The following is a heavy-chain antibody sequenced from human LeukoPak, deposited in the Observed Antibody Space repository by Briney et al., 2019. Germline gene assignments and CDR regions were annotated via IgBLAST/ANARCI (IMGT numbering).Heavy chain of an antibody. Sequence: PGGSLRLSCAASGFTFSSYSMNWVRQAPGKGLEWVSSISSSSSYIYYADSVKGRFTISRDNSKNTLYLQMNSLRAEDTAVYYCAKVAAAPVALPYYYYGMDVWGQGTTVTVSS. J-gene: IGHJ6*02. V-gene: IGHV3-21*01. CDR1: GFTFSSYS. D-gene: IGHD6-19*01. CDR3: AKVAAAPVALPYYYYGMDV. CDR2: ISSSSSYI.